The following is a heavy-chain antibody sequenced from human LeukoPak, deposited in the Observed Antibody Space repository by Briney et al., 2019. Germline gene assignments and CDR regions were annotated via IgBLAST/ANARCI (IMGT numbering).Heavy chain of an antibody. J-gene: IGHJ4*02. Sequence: ASVKVSCKASGYTFTSYDINWVRQATGQGLEWMGWMNPNSGNTGYAQKFQGRVTMTRNTSISTAYMELSSLRSEDTAVYYCARTLRYCSGGSCYLLDYRGQGTLVTVSS. CDR1: GYTFTSYD. D-gene: IGHD2-15*01. V-gene: IGHV1-8*01. CDR3: ARTLRYCSGGSCYLLDY. CDR2: MNPNSGNT.